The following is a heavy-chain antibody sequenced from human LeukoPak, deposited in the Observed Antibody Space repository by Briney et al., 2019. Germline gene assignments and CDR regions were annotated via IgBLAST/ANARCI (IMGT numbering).Heavy chain of an antibody. CDR2: IYYSGST. CDR3: ARAYYYDSGGYPDAFDI. D-gene: IGHD3-22*01. CDR1: GGSISSYY. V-gene: IGHV4-59*01. J-gene: IGHJ3*02. Sequence: SETLSLTCTVSGGSISSYYWSWIRQPPGKGLEWIGYIYYSGSTNYNPSLKSRVTISVDTSKNQFSLKLSSVTAADTAVYYCARAYYYDSGGYPDAFDIWGQGTMVTVSS.